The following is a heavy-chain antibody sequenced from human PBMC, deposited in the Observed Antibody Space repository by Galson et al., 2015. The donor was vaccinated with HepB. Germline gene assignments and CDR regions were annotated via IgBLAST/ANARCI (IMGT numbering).Heavy chain of an antibody. Sequence: SLRLSCAASGFTFSSYAMSWVRQAPGKGLEWVSAISGSGGSTYYADSVKGRFTISRDNSKNTLYLQMNSLRAEDTAVYYCAKDRGASPPGPIVVPAATPPTAYWGQGTLVTVSS. J-gene: IGHJ4*02. V-gene: IGHV3-23*01. D-gene: IGHD2-2*01. CDR1: GFTFSSYA. CDR2: ISGSGGST. CDR3: AKDRGASPPGPIVVPAATPPTAY.